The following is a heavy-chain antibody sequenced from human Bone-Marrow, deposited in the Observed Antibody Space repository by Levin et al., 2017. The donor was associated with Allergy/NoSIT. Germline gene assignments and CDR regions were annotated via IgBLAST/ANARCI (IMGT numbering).Heavy chain of an antibody. J-gene: IGHJ4*02. Sequence: PGESLKISCKASGYTFTDHYVHWVRQARGQGLEWIGRINPNSGGINYAQKFQGRVTMTRDTSITTVYMELSGLRSDDTAVYFCARDGSTTWYQDIDFWGQGTLVTVSS. D-gene: IGHD6-13*01. CDR1: GYTFTDHY. CDR3: ARDGSTTWYQDIDF. V-gene: IGHV1-2*06. CDR2: INPNSGGI.